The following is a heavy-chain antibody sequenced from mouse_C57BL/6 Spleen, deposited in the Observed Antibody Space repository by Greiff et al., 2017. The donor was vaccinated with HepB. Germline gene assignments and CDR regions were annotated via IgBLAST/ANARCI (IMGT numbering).Heavy chain of an antibody. D-gene: IGHD1-1*01. CDR2: IDPETGGT. Sequence: QVQLQQSGAELVRPGASVTLSCKASGYTFTDYEMHWVKQTPVHGLEWIGAIDPETGGTAYNQKFKGKAILTADKSSSTAYMELRSLTSEDSAVYYCTSTGKVVYFDYWGQGTTLTVSS. CDR3: TSTGKVVYFDY. CDR1: GYTFTDYE. V-gene: IGHV1-15*01. J-gene: IGHJ2*01.